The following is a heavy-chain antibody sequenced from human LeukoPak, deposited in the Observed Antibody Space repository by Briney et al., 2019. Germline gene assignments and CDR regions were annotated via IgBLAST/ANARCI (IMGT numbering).Heavy chain of an antibody. CDR2: IKQDGSEK. CDR3: ARDNEYSWFDP. V-gene: IGHV3-7*01. Sequence: GGSLRPSCAASGFTFSSYWMSWVRQAPGKGLEWVANIKQDGSEKYYVDSVKGRFTISRDNAKNSLYLQMNSLRAEDTAVYYCARDNEYSWFDPWGQGTLVTVSS. D-gene: IGHD1-1*01. J-gene: IGHJ5*02. CDR1: GFTFSSYW.